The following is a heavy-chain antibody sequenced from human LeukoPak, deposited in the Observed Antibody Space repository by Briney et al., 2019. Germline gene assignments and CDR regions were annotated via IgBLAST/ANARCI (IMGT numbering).Heavy chain of an antibody. CDR2: ISWDGGST. J-gene: IGHJ4*02. Sequence: PGGSLRLSCAASGFTFDHYTMRWVRQAPGKGLEWVSLISWDGGSTYYADSVKGRFTISRDNSKNSLSLQMNRLRAEDTALYYCAKDGKNYFDYWGQGTLVTVSS. V-gene: IGHV3-43*01. CDR1: GFTFDHYT. CDR3: AKDGKNYFDY.